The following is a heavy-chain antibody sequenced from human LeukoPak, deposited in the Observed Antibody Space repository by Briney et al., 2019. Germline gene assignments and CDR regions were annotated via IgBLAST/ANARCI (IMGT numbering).Heavy chain of an antibody. J-gene: IGHJ4*02. Sequence: SETLSLTCTVSGGSISGYYWSWIRQPPGKGLEWIAYIYYSGITHYNSSLKSRVTVSVDTSKNHFSLKLSSVTAADTAVYYCARVVERDSSGYLDYWGQGTLVTVSS. CDR3: ARVVERDSSGYLDY. CDR2: IYYSGIT. V-gene: IGHV4-59*08. D-gene: IGHD3-22*01. CDR1: GGSISGYY.